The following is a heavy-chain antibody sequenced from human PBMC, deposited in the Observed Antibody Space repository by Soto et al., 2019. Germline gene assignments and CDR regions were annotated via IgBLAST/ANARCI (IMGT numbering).Heavy chain of an antibody. V-gene: IGHV1-69*13. CDR3: ARFGSSGWYGAFDI. CDR2: IIPIFGTA. D-gene: IGHD6-19*01. CDR1: GGTFSSYA. Sequence: GASVKVSCKASGGTFSSYAISWVRQAPGQGLEWMGGIIPIFGTANYAQKFQGRVTITADESTSTAYMELSSLRSEDTAVYYCARFGSSGWYGAFDIWGQGTMVTVSS. J-gene: IGHJ3*02.